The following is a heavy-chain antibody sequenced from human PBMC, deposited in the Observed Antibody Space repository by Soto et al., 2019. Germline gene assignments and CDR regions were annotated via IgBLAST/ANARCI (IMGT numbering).Heavy chain of an antibody. D-gene: IGHD2-15*01. CDR3: ARALVYGGNGCLDP. CDR1: GYTFKNYD. J-gene: IGHJ5*02. Sequence: QVQLVQSGAEVKRPGASVMVSCRATGYTFKNYDINWVRQATGQGLEWMGRMNPNSGNTGYAQKFQGRVTMTRNTSISTAYLELSSLRSEDTAVYYCARALVYGGNGCLDPWGQGTLVTVSS. CDR2: MNPNSGNT. V-gene: IGHV1-8*01.